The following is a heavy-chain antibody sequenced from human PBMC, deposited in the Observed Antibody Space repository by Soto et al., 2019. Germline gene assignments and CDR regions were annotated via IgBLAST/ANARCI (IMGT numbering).Heavy chain of an antibody. CDR1: GLTVSSNY. Sequence: GGSLRLSCAASGLTVSSNYMSWVRQAPGKGLEWVSVIYSGGSTYYADSVKGRFTISRDNSKNTLYLQMNSLRAEDTAVYYCARDRRAPYYYYYGMDVWGQGTTVTVS. V-gene: IGHV3-53*01. J-gene: IGHJ6*02. CDR2: IYSGGST. CDR3: ARDRRAPYYYYYGMDV.